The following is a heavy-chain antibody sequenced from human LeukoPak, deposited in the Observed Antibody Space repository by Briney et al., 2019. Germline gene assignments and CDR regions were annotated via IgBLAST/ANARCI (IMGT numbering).Heavy chain of an antibody. D-gene: IGHD3-10*02. Sequence: GGSLRLSCAASGFTFSSYAMHWVRQAPGKGLEWVANINQDGSEKYYVDSVKGRFTMSRDNAKNSLYLQMNSLRAEDTAVYYCAELGITMIGGVWGKGTTVTISS. CDR3: AELGITMIGGV. CDR2: INQDGSEK. CDR1: GFTFSSYA. J-gene: IGHJ6*04. V-gene: IGHV3-7*01.